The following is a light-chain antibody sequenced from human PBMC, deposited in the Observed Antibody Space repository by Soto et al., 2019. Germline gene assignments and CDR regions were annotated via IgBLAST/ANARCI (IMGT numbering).Light chain of an antibody. V-gene: IGLV1-44*01. CDR2: INY. J-gene: IGLJ3*02. CDR1: DSNIGSNT. Sequence: QSVLTPAPSGSGIAGQSVTISCSGSDSNIGSNTVNWYQQLPGMAPKLLIYINYKRPSGVPDRFSASKSDTSASLAISGLQSEDEAHYYCAVWDDTLDAWVFGGGTNVTVL. CDR3: AVWDDTLDAWV.